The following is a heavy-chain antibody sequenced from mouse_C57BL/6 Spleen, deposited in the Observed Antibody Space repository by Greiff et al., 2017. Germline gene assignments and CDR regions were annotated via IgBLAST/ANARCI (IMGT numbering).Heavy chain of an antibody. V-gene: IGHV5-9*01. Sequence: DVMLVESGGGLVKPGGSLKLSCAASGFTFSSYTMSWVRQTPEKRLEWVATISGGGGNTYYPDSVKGRFTISRDNAKNTLYLQMSSMRSEDTALFYCARGFITTVVGPSYAMDYWGQGTLVTVSS. CDR2: ISGGGGNT. D-gene: IGHD1-1*01. CDR3: ARGFITTVVGPSYAMDY. CDR1: GFTFSSYT. J-gene: IGHJ4*01.